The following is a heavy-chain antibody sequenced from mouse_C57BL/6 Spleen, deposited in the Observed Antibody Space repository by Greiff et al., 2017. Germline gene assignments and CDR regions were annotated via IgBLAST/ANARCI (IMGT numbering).Heavy chain of an antibody. D-gene: IGHD1-1*01. J-gene: IGHJ4*01. CDR1: GFSFNTYA. V-gene: IGHV10-1*01. CDR2: IRSKSNNYAT. Sequence: EVQVVESGGGLVQPKGSLKLSCAASGFSFNTYAMNWVRQAPGKGLEWVARIRSKSNNYATYYADSVKDRFTISRDDSESMLYLQMNNLKTEDTAMYYCVRQGITTVVATGAMDYWGQGTSVTVSS. CDR3: VRQGITTVVATGAMDY.